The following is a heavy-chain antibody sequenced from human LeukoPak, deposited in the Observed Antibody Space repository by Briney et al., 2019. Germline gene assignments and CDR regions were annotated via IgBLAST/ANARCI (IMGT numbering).Heavy chain of an antibody. V-gene: IGHV3-7*01. CDR3: ARDDRYGDYADY. D-gene: IGHD4-17*01. CDR2: IKQDGGDK. Sequence: PSETLSLTCAVYGGSFSGYYWSWIRQPPGKGLEWVANIKQDGGDKYYVDSVKGRFTISRDNAKNSLYLQMNSLRADDTALYYCARDDRYGDYADYWGQGTLVTVSS. CDR1: GGSFSGYY. J-gene: IGHJ4*02.